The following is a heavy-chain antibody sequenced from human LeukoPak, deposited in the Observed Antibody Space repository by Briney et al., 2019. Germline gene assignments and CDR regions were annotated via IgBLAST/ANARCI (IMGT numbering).Heavy chain of an antibody. CDR3: AKDFRDDYHFDY. D-gene: IGHD5-24*01. J-gene: IGHJ4*02. CDR1: GFTFSDYS. CDR2: IGGGGGST. V-gene: IGHV3-23*01. Sequence: GGSLRLSCAASGFTFSDYSMNWVRQAPGKGLEWVSAIGGGGGSTYYADSVKGRFTISRDNSKNTLYLQMNSLRAEDTAVYYCAKDFRDDYHFDYWGQGTLVTVSS.